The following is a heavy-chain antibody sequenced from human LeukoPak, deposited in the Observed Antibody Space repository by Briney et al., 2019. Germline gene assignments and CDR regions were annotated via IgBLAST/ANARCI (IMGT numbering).Heavy chain of an antibody. CDR2: IYYSGST. J-gene: IGHJ5*02. Sequence: SETLSLTCNVSGGSISSTSHYWGWIRQPPGKGLEWIGSIYYSGSTHNNPSLKSRVTISVDTSKNLFSLKVSSVTAADTAVYYCARLVGGSSWFGPWGQGTLVTVSS. CDR3: ARLVGGSSWFGP. V-gene: IGHV4-39*01. D-gene: IGHD6-13*01. CDR1: GGSISSTSHY.